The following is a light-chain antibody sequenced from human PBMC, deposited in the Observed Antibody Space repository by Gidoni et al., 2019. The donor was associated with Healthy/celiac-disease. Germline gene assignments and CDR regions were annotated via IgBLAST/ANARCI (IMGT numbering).Light chain of an antibody. J-gene: IGKJ3*01. CDR2: DAS. Sequence: EIVLSQSPATLSLSPGERATLSCRASQSFSSYLAWYQQKPGQAPRLLIYDASNRATGLPTRFSGSGSGKDFTLTISSLEPEDFAVYYCQQRSNWPAFGPXTKVDIK. V-gene: IGKV3-11*01. CDR1: QSFSSY. CDR3: QQRSNWPA.